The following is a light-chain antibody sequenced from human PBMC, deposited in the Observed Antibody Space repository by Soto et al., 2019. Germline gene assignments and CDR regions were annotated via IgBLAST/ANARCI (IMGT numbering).Light chain of an antibody. CDR3: QQYDTRPTMT. CDR2: DAS. Sequence: DIQMTQSPSSLSASVGDRVTITCQASQDISNYLNWYQQKPGKAPKLLIYDASNLETGVPARFSGSGSGTDSSFTITSLQPEDSATYYCQQYDTRPTMTFGQGTRLEIK. V-gene: IGKV1-33*01. J-gene: IGKJ5*01. CDR1: QDISNY.